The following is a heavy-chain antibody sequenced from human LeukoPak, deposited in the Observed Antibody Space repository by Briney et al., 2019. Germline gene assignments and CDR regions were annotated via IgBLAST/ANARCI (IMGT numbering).Heavy chain of an antibody. Sequence: SETLSLTCTVSGGSISSSSYYWGWIRQPPGKGLEWIGSIYYSGSTYYNPSPKSRVTISVDTSKNQFSLKLSSVTAADTAVYYCARVDDSSGYYSFYFDYWGQGTLVTVSS. J-gene: IGHJ4*02. CDR3: ARVDDSSGYYSFYFDY. CDR1: GGSISSSSYY. CDR2: IYYSGST. D-gene: IGHD3-22*01. V-gene: IGHV4-39*07.